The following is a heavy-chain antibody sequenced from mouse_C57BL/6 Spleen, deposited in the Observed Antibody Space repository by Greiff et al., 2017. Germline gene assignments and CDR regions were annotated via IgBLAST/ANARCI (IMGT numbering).Heavy chain of an antibody. CDR3: AREEYYTPYAMDY. CDR1: GYTFTSYW. D-gene: IGHD1-1*01. CDR2: IYPGSGST. J-gene: IGHJ4*01. V-gene: IGHV1-55*01. Sequence: QVQLQQPGAELVKPGASVKMSCKASGYTFTSYWITWVKQRPGQGLEWIGDIYPGSGSTNYNEKFKSKATLTVDTSSRTAYMQLSSLTSEDSAVYYCAREEYYTPYAMDYWGQGTSVTVSS.